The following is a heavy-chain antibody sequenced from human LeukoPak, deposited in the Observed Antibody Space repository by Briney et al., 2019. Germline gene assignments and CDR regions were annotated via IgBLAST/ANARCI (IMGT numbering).Heavy chain of an antibody. CDR3: ARHGRGYSGYDYGGAAAARDY. CDR2: IYHGDSDT. J-gene: IGHJ4*02. V-gene: IGHV5-51*01. CDR1: GYSFTSYW. Sequence: GESLKISCKGSGYSFTSYWIGWVRQMPGKGLEWMGIIYHGDSDTRYSPSFQGQVTISADKSISTAYLQWSSLKASDTAMYYCARHGRGYSGYDYGGAAAARDYWGQGTLVSVSS. D-gene: IGHD5-12*01.